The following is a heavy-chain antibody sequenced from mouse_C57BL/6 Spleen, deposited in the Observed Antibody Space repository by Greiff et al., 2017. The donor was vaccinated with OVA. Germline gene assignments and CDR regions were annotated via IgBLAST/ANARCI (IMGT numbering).Heavy chain of an antibody. CDR2: IDPSDSET. D-gene: IGHD1-1*01. Sequence: QVQLQQPGAELVRPGSSVKLSCKASGYTFTSYWMHWVKQRPIQGLEWIGNIDPSDSETHYNQKFKDKATLTVDKSSSTAYMQLSSLTSEDSAVYYCARDYGSRRGAMDYWGQGTSVTVSS. V-gene: IGHV1-52*01. J-gene: IGHJ4*01. CDR3: ARDYGSRRGAMDY. CDR1: GYTFTSYW.